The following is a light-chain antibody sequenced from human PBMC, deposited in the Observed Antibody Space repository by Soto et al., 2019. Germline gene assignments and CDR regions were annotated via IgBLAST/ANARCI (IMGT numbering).Light chain of an antibody. CDR1: SGSVSTRNY. V-gene: IGLV8-61*01. Sequence: QAVVTQEPSFSVSPGGTVTLTCGLTSGSVSTRNYPSWYQQIPGQAPRTLIYNTNTRSSGVPDRFSGSILGNKAALTITGAQAEDESDYYCVLYVGSGTHWVFGGGTKLT. CDR3: VLYVGSGTHWV. CDR2: NTN. J-gene: IGLJ3*02.